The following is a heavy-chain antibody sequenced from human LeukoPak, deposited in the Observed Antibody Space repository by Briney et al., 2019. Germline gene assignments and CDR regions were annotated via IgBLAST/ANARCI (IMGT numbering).Heavy chain of an antibody. D-gene: IGHD4-23*01. J-gene: IGHJ5*02. CDR2: IYYSGST. CDR1: GGSISSHY. Sequence: PSETLSLTCTVSGGSISSHYWSWIRQPPGKGLEWIGYIYYSGSTNYNPSLKSRVTISVDTSKNQFSLKLSSVTAADTAVYYCARWTMVVTENWFDPWGQGTLVTVSS. V-gene: IGHV4-59*11. CDR3: ARWTMVVTENWFDP.